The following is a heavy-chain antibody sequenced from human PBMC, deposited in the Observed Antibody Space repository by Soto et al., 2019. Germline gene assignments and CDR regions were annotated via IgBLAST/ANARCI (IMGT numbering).Heavy chain of an antibody. CDR1: GGSISSAAYY. D-gene: IGHD2-21*02. Sequence: PSETLSLTCTVSGGSISSAAYYWSWIRQHPGKGLEWIGYVSHSGSTYYNPSLKSRVIISVDTSKNQFSLSLTSVTAADTAVYYCAKAPPSSAYCGGDCRRFDYWGQGTLVTVSS. CDR2: VSHSGST. CDR3: AKAPPSSAYCGGDCRRFDY. V-gene: IGHV4-31*03. J-gene: IGHJ4*02.